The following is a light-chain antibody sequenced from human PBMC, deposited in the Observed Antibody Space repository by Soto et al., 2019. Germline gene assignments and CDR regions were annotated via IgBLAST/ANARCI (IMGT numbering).Light chain of an antibody. J-gene: IGLJ1*01. CDR1: ISDVGGYDY. Sequence: QSVLTQPASVSGSPGQSITISCTGTISDVGGYDYVSWYQQHPGKAPKLMIYDVSNRPSGVSNRFSGSKSGNTASLTISGLQADDEADYYCSSYTTSSPYVFXTGTKVTVL. CDR3: SSYTTSSPYV. V-gene: IGLV2-14*01. CDR2: DVS.